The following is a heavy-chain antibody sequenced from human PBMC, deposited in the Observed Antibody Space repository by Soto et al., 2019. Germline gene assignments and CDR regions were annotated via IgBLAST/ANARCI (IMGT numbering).Heavy chain of an antibody. V-gene: IGHV1-18*01. J-gene: IGHJ4*02. Sequence: ASVKVSCKASGYTFTSYGISWVRQAPGQGLEWMGWISAYNGNTNYEQKLQGRVNMTTETSTSTGYMELRSLRSDDTAVYYCARDHMYPMPNSEPLDYGGKGTLFTVPS. CDR2: ISAYNGNT. CDR1: GYTFTSYG. CDR3: ARDHMYPMPNSEPLDY. D-gene: IGHD2-8*01.